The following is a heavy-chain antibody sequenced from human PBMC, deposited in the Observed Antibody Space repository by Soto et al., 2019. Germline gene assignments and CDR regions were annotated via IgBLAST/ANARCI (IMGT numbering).Heavy chain of an antibody. D-gene: IGHD1-26*01. Sequence: EVQLVESGGGLVQPGRSLRLSCVASGFTFDDYAMHWVRQTPGKSLEWVSSIDWNGGSTAYADSVKGRFTISRDNARNSLYLQMNSLRPEDTALYYCVKGRGSYFVYFGLDVWGQGTTVTVSS. V-gene: IGHV3-9*01. J-gene: IGHJ6*02. CDR1: GFTFDDYA. CDR2: IDWNGGST. CDR3: VKGRGSYFVYFGLDV.